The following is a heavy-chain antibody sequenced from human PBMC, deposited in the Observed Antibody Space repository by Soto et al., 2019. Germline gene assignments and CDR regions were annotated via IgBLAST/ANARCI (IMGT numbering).Heavy chain of an antibody. D-gene: IGHD4-4*01. V-gene: IGHV6-1*01. J-gene: IGHJ6*02. CDR3: ARDPGPENPDSYYYYGMDV. CDR2: TYYRSKWYN. Sequence: SQTLSLTCAISVDSVSSNSAAWNWIRQSPSRGLEWLGRTYYRSKWYNDYAVSVKSRITINPDTSKNQFSLQLNSVTPEDTAAYYCARDPGPENPDSYYYYGMDVWGQGTTVTVSS. CDR1: VDSVSSNSAA.